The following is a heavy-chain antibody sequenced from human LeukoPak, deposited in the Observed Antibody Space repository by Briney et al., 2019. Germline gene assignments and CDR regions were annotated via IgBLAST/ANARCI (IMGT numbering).Heavy chain of an antibody. CDR2: ISGNNDST. Sequence: GASVKVSCKASGYTFISYGISWVRQAPGQGLEWMGWISGNNDSTNYAQMLQGRVTMTTDTSTSTVYMELRSLRSDDTAVYYCARGSSLIVGAPRGFDYWGQGTLVTVSS. J-gene: IGHJ4*02. CDR1: GYTFISYG. CDR3: ARGSSLIVGAPRGFDY. D-gene: IGHD1-26*01. V-gene: IGHV1-18*01.